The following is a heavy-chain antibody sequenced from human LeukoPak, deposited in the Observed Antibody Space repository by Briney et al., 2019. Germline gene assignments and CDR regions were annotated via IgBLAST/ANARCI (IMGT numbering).Heavy chain of an antibody. V-gene: IGHV4-59*01. Sequence: SETLSLTCTVSGGSISGYYWSWIRRPPGKGLEWVGHIYHSGSTNYNPSLKSRVTISIDASKNQFSLKLSSVTAADTAVYYCARLDVWGQGTTVTVSS. CDR2: IYHSGST. CDR3: ARLDV. CDR1: GGSISGYY. J-gene: IGHJ6*02.